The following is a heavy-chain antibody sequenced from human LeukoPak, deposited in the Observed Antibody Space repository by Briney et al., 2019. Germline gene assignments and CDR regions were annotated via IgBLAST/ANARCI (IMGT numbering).Heavy chain of an antibody. D-gene: IGHD5-18*01. V-gene: IGHV3-48*03. J-gene: IGHJ4*02. Sequence: PGGSLRLSCAASGFTLSSYEMNWVRQAPGKGLGWVSSISSRGRPINYADSVKGRFTISRDNAKNTLYLQMNSLRAEDTAMYYCAREAVDTGLGYWGQGTLVTVSS. CDR3: AREAVDTGLGY. CDR1: GFTLSSYE. CDR2: ISSRGRPI.